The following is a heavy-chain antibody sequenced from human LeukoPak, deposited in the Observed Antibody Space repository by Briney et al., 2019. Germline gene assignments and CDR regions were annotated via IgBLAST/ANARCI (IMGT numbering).Heavy chain of an antibody. D-gene: IGHD3-10*01. CDR3: ARGPYYYGSGSLYYYYYYGMDV. CDR2: IYYSGST. CDR1: GGSISSYY. Sequence: PSETLSLTCTVSGGSISSYYWSWIRQPPGKGLEWIGYIYYSGSTNYNPSLKSRVTISVDTSKNQFSLKLSSVTAADTAVYYCARGPYYYGSGSLYYYYYYGMDVWGQGTRSPSP. V-gene: IGHV4-59*01. J-gene: IGHJ6*02.